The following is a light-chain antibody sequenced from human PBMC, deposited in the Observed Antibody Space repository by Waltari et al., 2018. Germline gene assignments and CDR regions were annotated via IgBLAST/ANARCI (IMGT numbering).Light chain of an antibody. Sequence: ETQMTQSPSTLSASAGDRVTITCRASERISSWLAWYQQKPGRAPKVLVYEASSLERGVPSRFSGGGFGTEFTLTISGLQPDDFATYYCQQYAGSPWTFGQGTKVEIK. CDR2: EAS. CDR3: QQYAGSPWT. V-gene: IGKV1-5*03. J-gene: IGKJ1*01. CDR1: ERISSW.